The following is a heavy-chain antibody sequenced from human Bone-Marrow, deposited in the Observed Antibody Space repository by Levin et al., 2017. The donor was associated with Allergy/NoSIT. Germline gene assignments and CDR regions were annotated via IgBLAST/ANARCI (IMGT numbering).Heavy chain of an antibody. CDR3: AKMDRKVGAGYLDN. CDR2: IGGTGESI. Sequence: GGSLRLSCAASGFTFTRYAMNWVRQAPGKGLEWVSAIGGTGESIYYAASVKGRFTISRDNSNNTLYLLMNSLRAEDTAVYYCAKMDRKVGAGYLDNWGPGTLVTISS. D-gene: IGHD1-26*01. V-gene: IGHV3-23*01. CDR1: GFTFTRYA. J-gene: IGHJ4*02.